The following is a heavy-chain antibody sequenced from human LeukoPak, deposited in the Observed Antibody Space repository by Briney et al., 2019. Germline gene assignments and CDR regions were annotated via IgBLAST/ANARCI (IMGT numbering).Heavy chain of an antibody. J-gene: IGHJ3*02. D-gene: IGHD3-22*01. CDR2: IKSKTDGGTT. CDR3: VVITRGDAFDI. V-gene: IGHV3-15*01. CDR1: GFTFSNAW. Sequence: VGSLRLSCAASGFTFSNAWMSWVRQAPGKGLEWVGRIKSKTDGGTTDYAAPVKGRFTISRDDSKNTLYLQMNSLKTEDTAVYYCVVITRGDAFDIWGQGTMVTVSS.